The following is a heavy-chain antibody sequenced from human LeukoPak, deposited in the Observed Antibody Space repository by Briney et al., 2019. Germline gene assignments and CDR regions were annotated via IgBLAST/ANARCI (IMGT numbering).Heavy chain of an antibody. CDR2: ISGSGGTT. V-gene: IGHV3-23*01. Sequence: GGSLRLSCAASGFTFSSYAMSWVRQAPGKGLEWVSTISGSGGTTYYADSVKGRFTISRDNSKNTLYLQMNSLRAEDTAVHYCAKGGITIFGVPGAFDIWGQGTMVAVSS. D-gene: IGHD3-3*01. CDR1: GFTFSSYA. J-gene: IGHJ3*02. CDR3: AKGGITIFGVPGAFDI.